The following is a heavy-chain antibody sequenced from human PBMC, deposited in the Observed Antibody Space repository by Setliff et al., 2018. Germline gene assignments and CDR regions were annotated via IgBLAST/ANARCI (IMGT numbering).Heavy chain of an antibody. J-gene: IGHJ4*02. CDR3: ATYKRSSSFEY. CDR2: IKQDGSDN. D-gene: IGHD6-6*01. CDR1: GFTFSSYW. Sequence: GGSLRLSCAASGFTFSSYWMTWVRQAPGKGLEWVANIKQDGSDNYYVDSVKGRFTISRDNAKNLLYLQMNSPRAEDTAVYYCATYKRSSSFEYWGQGSLVTVSS. V-gene: IGHV3-7*03.